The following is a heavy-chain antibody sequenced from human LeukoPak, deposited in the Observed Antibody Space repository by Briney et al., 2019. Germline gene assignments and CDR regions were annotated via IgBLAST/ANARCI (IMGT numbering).Heavy chain of an antibody. V-gene: IGHV3-74*01. D-gene: IGHD1-7*01. CDR3: ATARNFRFEY. CDR2: MNGEGTTI. CDR1: GLTFRTTW. J-gene: IGHJ4*02. Sequence: GGSLRLTCATSGLTFRTTWMHWVRQAPGKGLMWVSRMNGEGTTIDYADSVKGRFTVSRDYAKNTLFLQMNNLRTEDTALYFCATARNFRFEYWGQGSLVIVSA.